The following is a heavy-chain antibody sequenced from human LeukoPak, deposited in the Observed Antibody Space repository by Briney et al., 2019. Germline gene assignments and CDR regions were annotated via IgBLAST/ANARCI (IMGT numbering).Heavy chain of an antibody. V-gene: IGHV3-23*01. J-gene: IGHJ4*02. D-gene: IGHD4-17*01. Sequence: PGGSLRLSCAVSGFTFSSYAMTWVRQAPGKGLEWVSVISENGGTTFYAESVKGRFTISRDNPRNTLYLQMNSLRVEDTAVYYCAKFWAHGPYGDNNRFDCWGQGTLVTVSS. CDR3: AKFWAHGPYGDNNRFDC. CDR2: ISENGGTT. CDR1: GFTFSSYA.